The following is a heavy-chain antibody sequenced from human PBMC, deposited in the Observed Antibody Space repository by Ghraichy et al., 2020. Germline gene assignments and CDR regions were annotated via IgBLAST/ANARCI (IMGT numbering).Heavy chain of an antibody. Sequence: GGSLRLSCAASGFTFSSYSMNWVRQAPGKGLEWVSSISSSSSYIYYADSVKGRFTISRDNAKNSLYLQMNSLRAEDTAVYCARDFNYYYYYGMDVWGQGTTVTVSS. V-gene: IGHV3-21*01. J-gene: IGHJ6*02. CDR1: GFTFSSYS. CDR3: ARDFNYYYYYGMDV. CDR2: ISSSSSYI.